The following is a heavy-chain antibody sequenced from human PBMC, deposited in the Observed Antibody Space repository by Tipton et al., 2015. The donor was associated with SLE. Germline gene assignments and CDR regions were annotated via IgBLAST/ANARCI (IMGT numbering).Heavy chain of an antibody. Sequence: TLSLTCAVSGYSISSGYYWGWIRQPPGKGLEWIGSIYHSGSTYYNPVLKSRVTISVDTSKNQFSLKLSSVTAADTAVYYCARDAPTYYYDGANAFDIWGQGTMVTVSS. CDR1: GYSISSGYY. V-gene: IGHV4-38-2*02. D-gene: IGHD3-22*01. CDR2: IYHSGST. J-gene: IGHJ3*02. CDR3: ARDAPTYYYDGANAFDI.